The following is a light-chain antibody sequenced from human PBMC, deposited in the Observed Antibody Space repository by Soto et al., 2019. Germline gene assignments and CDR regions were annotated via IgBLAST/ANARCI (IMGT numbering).Light chain of an antibody. CDR1: QSGSSSY. J-gene: IGKJ3*01. V-gene: IGKV3-20*01. CDR3: QQYGSSPHT. Sequence: EIVLTQSPGTLSLSAGERATLSCRASQSGSSSYLAWYQQKPGQAPRLLIYDASRRATGIPDRFSGSGSGTDFTLTISRLEPEDFAVYYCQQYGSSPHTFGPGTKVDIK. CDR2: DAS.